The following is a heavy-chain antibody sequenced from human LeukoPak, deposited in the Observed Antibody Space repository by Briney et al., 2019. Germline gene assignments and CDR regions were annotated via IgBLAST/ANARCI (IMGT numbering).Heavy chain of an antibody. D-gene: IGHD3-22*01. CDR2: ISYDGSNK. CDR1: GLTFSSYA. CDR3: ARGESDSSGYYILDY. Sequence: PGGSLRLSCAASGLTFSSYAMHWVRQAPGKGLEWVAVISYDGSNKYYADSVKGRFTISRDNSKNTLYLQMNSLRAEDTAVYYCARGESDSSGYYILDYWGQGTLVTVSS. J-gene: IGHJ4*02. V-gene: IGHV3-30-3*01.